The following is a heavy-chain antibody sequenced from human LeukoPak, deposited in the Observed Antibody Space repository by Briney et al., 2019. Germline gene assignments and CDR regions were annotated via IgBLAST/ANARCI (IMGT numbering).Heavy chain of an antibody. J-gene: IGHJ6*02. CDR1: GYTFTGYY. Sequence: GASVKVSCKASGYTFTGYYMHWVRPAPGQGLEWMGWINPNSGGTNYAQKFQGRVTMTRDTSISTAYMELSRLRSDDTAVYYCASPYCGGDCYYYYGMDVWGQGTTVTVSS. CDR2: INPNSGGT. CDR3: ASPYCGGDCYYYYGMDV. V-gene: IGHV1-2*02. D-gene: IGHD2-21*02.